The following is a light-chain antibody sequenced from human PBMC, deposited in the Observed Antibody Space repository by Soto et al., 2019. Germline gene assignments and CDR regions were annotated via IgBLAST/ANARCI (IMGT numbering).Light chain of an antibody. CDR2: GAS. CDR1: QSFSSNF. CDR3: QQYGSSHQT. Sequence: EIVLTQSPGTLSLSPGERATLSCMASQSFSSNFLAWYQQKPGQAPRLLIYGASSRATDIPDRFSGSGSGTDFTLTISRLEPEDFAVYYCQQYGSSHQTFGQGTKLEI. V-gene: IGKV3-20*01. J-gene: IGKJ2*01.